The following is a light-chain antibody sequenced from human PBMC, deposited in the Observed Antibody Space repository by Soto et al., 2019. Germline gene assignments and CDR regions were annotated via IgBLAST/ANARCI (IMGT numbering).Light chain of an antibody. CDR1: QTVSTN. CDR2: GAS. V-gene: IGKV3-15*01. J-gene: IGKJ2*01. CDR3: RQYTNWPQN. Sequence: EIVMTQSQVTLSASPGERATLSCRASQTVSTNLAWYQQRPGQAPRLLIYGASTRVTGIPPRFSGSGSGTDFTLTISSLQSEDFAVYFCRQYTNWPQNFGQGTNLEIK.